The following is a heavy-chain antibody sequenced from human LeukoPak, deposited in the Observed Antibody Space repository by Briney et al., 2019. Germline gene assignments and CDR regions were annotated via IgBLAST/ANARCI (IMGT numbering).Heavy chain of an antibody. V-gene: IGHV4-4*07. CDR2: IYAGGST. Sequence: SETLSLTCSVSGASISSLFWNWIRQPAGKGLEWIGRIYAGGSTNYNPSLKSRVTMSVDTSKSQFSLKLNSVTAADTAVYYCARDGYYGSGAFLDGFDMWGQGTKVTVSS. CDR3: ARDGYYGSGAFLDGFDM. CDR1: GASISSLF. D-gene: IGHD3-10*01. J-gene: IGHJ3*02.